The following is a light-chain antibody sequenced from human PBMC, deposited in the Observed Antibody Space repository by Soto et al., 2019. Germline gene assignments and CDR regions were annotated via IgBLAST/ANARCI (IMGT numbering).Light chain of an antibody. Sequence: QSVLTQPPSVSAAPGQKVTISCSGSSSNIGNTYVYWYQQVPGKAPKLLIYDNNKRPSGIPDRFSGSKSGTSATLGITGLQTGGEADYYCGTLDSRLEGVGFGGGTQLTVL. J-gene: IGLJ2*01. CDR2: DNN. V-gene: IGLV1-51*01. CDR1: SSNIGNTY. CDR3: GTLDSRLEGVG.